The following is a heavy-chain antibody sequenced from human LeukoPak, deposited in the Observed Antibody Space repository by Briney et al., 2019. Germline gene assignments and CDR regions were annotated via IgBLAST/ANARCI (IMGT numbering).Heavy chain of an antibody. CDR2: MHPNGGDT. Sequence: GASVKVSCKSSGYTFTNNDIHWVRQATGQGLEWMGWMHPNGGDTGYAQKFQGRVTMTRNTSISTAYMELSSLRPEDTAVYYCARHFGTGDNFDYWGPGTPLTASS. CDR3: ARHFGTGDNFDY. J-gene: IGHJ4*02. CDR1: GYTFTNND. V-gene: IGHV1-8*01. D-gene: IGHD1-1*01.